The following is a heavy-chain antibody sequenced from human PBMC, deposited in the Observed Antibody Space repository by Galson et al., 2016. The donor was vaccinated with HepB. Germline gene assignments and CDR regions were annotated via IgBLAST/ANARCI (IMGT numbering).Heavy chain of an antibody. CDR1: GFTFSSFG. V-gene: IGHV3-74*01. Sequence: SLRLSCAASGFTFSSFGMYWVRQAPGKGLVWVSRIDSDGITTAYADSVKGRFTISRDNAKNTLYLQMNSLSAEDTAVYYCATGGGRRSKYYGMDVWGHGTMVTVSS. D-gene: IGHD1-26*01. CDR3: ATGGGRRSKYYGMDV. J-gene: IGHJ6*02. CDR2: IDSDGITT.